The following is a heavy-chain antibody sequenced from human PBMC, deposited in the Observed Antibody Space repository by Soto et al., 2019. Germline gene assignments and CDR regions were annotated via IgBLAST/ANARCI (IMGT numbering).Heavy chain of an antibody. CDR1: GFSFSNYG. J-gene: IGHJ4*02. Sequence: GSLRLSCAASGFSFSNYGMHWVRQAPGKGLEWVAEISFDGSNKFYADSVKGRFTISRDNSKNTLYLQMNSLRGEDTAVYYCAKDRSELEFDYWGQGTLVTVSS. V-gene: IGHV3-30*18. D-gene: IGHD1-7*01. CDR2: ISFDGSNK. CDR3: AKDRSELEFDY.